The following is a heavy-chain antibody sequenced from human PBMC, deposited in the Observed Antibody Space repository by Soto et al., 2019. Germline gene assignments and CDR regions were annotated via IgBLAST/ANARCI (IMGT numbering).Heavy chain of an antibody. CDR2: MNPGSGKT. V-gene: IGHV1-8*02. CDR1: GYTFINFD. J-gene: IGHJ5*02. CDR3: ARMASAGTLNWFDP. D-gene: IGHD6-13*01. Sequence: QVQLMQSGAEVKEPGASVRVSGKASGYTFINFDISWVRQATGQGLEWMGWMNPGSGKTGYASKFQGRVTMTRDASTSTAHLELSSLTSEDTAIYYCARMASAGTLNWFDPWGQGSLVTVSS.